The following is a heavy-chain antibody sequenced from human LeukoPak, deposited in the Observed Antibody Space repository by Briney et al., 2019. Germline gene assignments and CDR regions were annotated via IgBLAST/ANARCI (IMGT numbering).Heavy chain of an antibody. V-gene: IGHV4-59*01. D-gene: IGHD5-18*01. CDR1: GDSISSYY. CDR3: AREGRGYSYGIDY. Sequence: SSETLSLTCTVSGDSISSYYWSWIRQPPGKGLEWIGYIYYSGSTNYNPSLKSRVTISVDTSKNQFSLKLSSVTAADTAVYYCAREGRGYSYGIDYWGQGTLVTVSS. J-gene: IGHJ4*02. CDR2: IYYSGST.